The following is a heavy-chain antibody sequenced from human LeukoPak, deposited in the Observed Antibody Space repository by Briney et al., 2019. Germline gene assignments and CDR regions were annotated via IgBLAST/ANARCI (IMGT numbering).Heavy chain of an antibody. CDR2: ISSSSSYI. V-gene: IGHV3-21*01. CDR1: GFTFSSYS. Sequence: GGSLRLSCAASGFTFSSYSMTWVRQAPGKGLEWVSSISSSSSYIYYADSVKGRFTTSRDNAKNSLYLQMNSLRAEDTAVYYCARDSIAARPLDYWGQGTLVTVSS. J-gene: IGHJ4*02. D-gene: IGHD6-6*01. CDR3: ARDSIAARPLDY.